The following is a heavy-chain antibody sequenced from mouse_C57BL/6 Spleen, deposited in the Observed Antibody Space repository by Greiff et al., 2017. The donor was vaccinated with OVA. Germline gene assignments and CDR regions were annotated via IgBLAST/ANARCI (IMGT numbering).Heavy chain of an antibody. D-gene: IGHD1-2*01. CDR2: ISSGSSTI. CDR1: GFTFSDYG. CDR3: ARDYYGPYYYAMDY. V-gene: IGHV5-17*01. J-gene: IGHJ4*01. Sequence: EVQGVESGGGLVKPGGSLKLSCAASGFTFSDYGMHWVRQAPEKGLEWVAYISSGSSTIYYADTVKGRFTISRDNAKNTLFLQMTSLRSEDTAMYYCARDYYGPYYYAMDYWGQGTSVTVSS.